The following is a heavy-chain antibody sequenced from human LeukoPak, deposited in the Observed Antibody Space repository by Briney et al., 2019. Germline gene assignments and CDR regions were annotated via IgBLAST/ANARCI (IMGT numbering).Heavy chain of an antibody. V-gene: IGHV1-2*02. Sequence: VSLKLSCKASGYTFTGYYMHWVRQAPGQGLEWMGWINPNSGGTNYAQKFQGRVTMTRDTSISTAYMELSRLRSDDTAVYYCARDLPVPMVYATRPTDDYWGQGTLATDFS. CDR2: INPNSGGT. CDR3: ARDLPVPMVYATRPTDDY. D-gene: IGHD2-8*01. J-gene: IGHJ4*02. CDR1: GYTFTGYY.